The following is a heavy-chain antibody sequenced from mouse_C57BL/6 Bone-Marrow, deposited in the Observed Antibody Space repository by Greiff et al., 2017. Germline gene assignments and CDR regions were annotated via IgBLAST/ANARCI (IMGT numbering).Heavy chain of an antibody. CDR2: IDPNSGGT. V-gene: IGHV1-72*01. J-gene: IGHJ3*01. D-gene: IGHD1-1*01. CDR3: AYGSRWAWFAY. Sequence: VKQRPGRGLEWIGRIDPNSGGTKYNEKFKSKATLTVDKPSSTAYMQLSSLTSEDSAVYYCAYGSRWAWFAYWGQGTLVTVSA.